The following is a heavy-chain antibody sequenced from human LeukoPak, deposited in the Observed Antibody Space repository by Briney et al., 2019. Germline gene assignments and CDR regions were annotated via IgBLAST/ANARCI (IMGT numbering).Heavy chain of an antibody. CDR3: ARSAVRGVISPQDY. CDR2: TYYSGTT. D-gene: IGHD3-10*01. V-gene: IGHV4-39*02. Sequence: SETLSLTCAVSGDAINNGLHFWGWIRQPPGRGPEWIATTYYSGTTFYNPSLRSRVTISVDTSNNHFSLKLSSVTAADTAVYYCARSAVRGVISPQDYWGQGTLVTVSS. CDR1: GDAINNGLHF. J-gene: IGHJ4*02.